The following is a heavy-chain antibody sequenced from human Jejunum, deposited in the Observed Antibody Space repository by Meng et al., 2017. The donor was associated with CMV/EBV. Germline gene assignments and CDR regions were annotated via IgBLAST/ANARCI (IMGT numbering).Heavy chain of an antibody. V-gene: IGHV7-4-1*02. CDR1: GYRFISHA. CDR2: INTNTGNP. CDR3: ARGGNPEYGDYTY. Sequence: KASGYRFISHAMNWVRQAPGQGLEWMGWINTNTGNPTHAQGLAGRFVFSLDTSVSTAYLQITNLKAEDTAVYYCARGGNPEYGDYTYWGQGTLVTVSS. D-gene: IGHD4-17*01. J-gene: IGHJ4*02.